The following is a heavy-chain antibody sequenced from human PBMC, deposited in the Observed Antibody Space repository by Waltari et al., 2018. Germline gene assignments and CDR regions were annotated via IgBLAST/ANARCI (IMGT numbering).Heavy chain of an antibody. J-gene: IGHJ1*01. V-gene: IGHV1-69*02. CDR2: IVPMSNIT. Sequence: QVQLVQSGAEVKKPGSSVKVSCKASGGNFNTYTMNWVRQVPGQGLEWVGRIVPMSNITNYVRRFQGRLTITADTSTHTGYMELSSLRSEDTAMYYCASGLFNKIEAWGQGTLVTVSS. D-gene: IGHD3-22*01. CDR3: ASGLFNKIEA. CDR1: GGNFNTYT.